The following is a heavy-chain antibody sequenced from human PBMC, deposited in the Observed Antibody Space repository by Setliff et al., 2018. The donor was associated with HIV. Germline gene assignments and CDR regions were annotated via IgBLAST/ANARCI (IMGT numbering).Heavy chain of an antibody. J-gene: IGHJ4*02. CDR3: ARGGYDFRGLDY. CDR2: INPNSGYS. CDR1: GSSFTDHY. V-gene: IGHV1-2*02. Sequence: GASVKVSCKTSGSSFTDHYIHWVRQAPGQGLEWMGWINPNSGYSTSAQKFQGRVLMSRDTSINTAYMELTRLRSDDTAVFYCARGGYDFRGLDYWGQGTLVTVSS. D-gene: IGHD5-12*01.